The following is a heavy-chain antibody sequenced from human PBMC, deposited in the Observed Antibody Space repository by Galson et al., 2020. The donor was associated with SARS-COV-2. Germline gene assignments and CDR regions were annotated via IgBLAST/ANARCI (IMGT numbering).Heavy chain of an antibody. Sequence: LGASVKVSCKASGGTFSSYAISWVRQAPGQGLEWMGGIIPIFGTANYAQKFQGRVTITTDESTSTAYMELSSLRSEDTAVYYCARTFWGSGDRLGNVVSQYYYYYYYMDVWGKGTTVTVSS. CDR3: ARTFWGSGDRLGNVVSQYYYYYYYMDV. J-gene: IGHJ6*03. CDR1: GGTFSSYA. V-gene: IGHV1-69*05. CDR2: IIPIFGTA. D-gene: IGHD3-16*01.